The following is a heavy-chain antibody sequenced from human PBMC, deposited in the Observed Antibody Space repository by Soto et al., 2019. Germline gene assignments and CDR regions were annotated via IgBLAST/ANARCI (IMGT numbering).Heavy chain of an antibody. V-gene: IGHV1-24*01. CDR3: ATDSRIAAAGEVMNWFDP. D-gene: IGHD6-13*01. CDR1: GYTLTELS. Sequence: QVQLVQSGAEVKKPGASVKVSCKVSGYTLTELSMHWVRQAPGKGLEWMGGFDPEDGETIYAQKFQGRVTMTEDTATHTAYMELSSLRSEDTAVYYCATDSRIAAAGEVMNWFDPWGQGTLVTVSS. J-gene: IGHJ5*02. CDR2: FDPEDGET.